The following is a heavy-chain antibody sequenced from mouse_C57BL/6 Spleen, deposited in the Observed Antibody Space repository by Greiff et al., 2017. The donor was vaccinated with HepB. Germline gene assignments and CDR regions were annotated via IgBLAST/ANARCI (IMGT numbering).Heavy chain of an antibody. Sequence: VQLQQSGAELVKPGASVKLSCKASGYTFTSYWMHWVKQRPGQGLEWIGMIHPNSGSTNYNEKFKSKATLTVDKSSSTAYMQLSSLTSEDSAVYYCALDYDYDGFAYWGQGTLVTVSA. V-gene: IGHV1-64*01. D-gene: IGHD2-4*01. CDR2: IHPNSGST. CDR3: ALDYDYDGFAY. CDR1: GYTFTSYW. J-gene: IGHJ3*01.